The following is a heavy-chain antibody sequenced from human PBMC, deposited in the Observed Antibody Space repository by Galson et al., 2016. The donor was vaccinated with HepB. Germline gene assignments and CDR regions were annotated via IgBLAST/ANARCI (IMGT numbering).Heavy chain of an antibody. J-gene: IGHJ4*02. CDR2: ISDSAGST. CDR3: ARDDETYGDPDF. CDR1: GFIFSNYA. D-gene: IGHD4-17*01. Sequence: SLRLSCAASGFIFSNYAMGWVRQAPGKGLEWVSGISDSAGSTYFADSVKGRFTISRDNSKNTLYLQMNSLRVEDTAVYYCARDDETYGDPDFWGQGTLVTVSS. V-gene: IGHV3-23*01.